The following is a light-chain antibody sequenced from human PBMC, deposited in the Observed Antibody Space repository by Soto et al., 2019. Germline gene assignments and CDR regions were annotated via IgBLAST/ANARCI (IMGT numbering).Light chain of an antibody. CDR3: QQYGSSAT. CDR1: QSVRSSY. CDR2: DAS. J-gene: IGKJ1*01. Sequence: EIVLTQSPGTLSLSPGERATLSCRASQSVRSSYLAWYQQNPGQPPRLLIYDASTRAAGIPDRFSGSGSGTDFTLTIRRLEPEDFAVYYCQQYGSSATFGQGTKVEIK. V-gene: IGKV3-20*01.